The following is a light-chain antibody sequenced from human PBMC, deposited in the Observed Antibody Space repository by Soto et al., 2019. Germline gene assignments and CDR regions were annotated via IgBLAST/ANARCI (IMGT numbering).Light chain of an antibody. Sequence: DIVLTQSPGTLSLSPGGRATLSCRASQSISSSYLAWYQQKPGQAPRLLIHGVSTRATGIPDRFSGSGSGTDFTLTISRLEPEDFAVYYCQQYVTSPYIFGQGTKVDIK. CDR1: QSISSSY. J-gene: IGKJ2*01. CDR3: QQYVTSPYI. CDR2: GVS. V-gene: IGKV3-20*01.